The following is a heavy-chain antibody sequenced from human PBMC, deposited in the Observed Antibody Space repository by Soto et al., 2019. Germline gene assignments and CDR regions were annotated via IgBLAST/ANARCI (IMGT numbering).Heavy chain of an antibody. V-gene: IGHV4-59*01. Sequence: QVQLQESGPRLVKPSETLSLTCTVSGDSISSYYWSWIRQPPGKGLEWIGYIYYSGSTNYNPSLKSQVTISVDTPKNQSSLKLTSVTAADTAVYYCARGVATIGPWGQGTLVTVSS. CDR2: IYYSGST. CDR1: GDSISSYY. J-gene: IGHJ5*02. D-gene: IGHD5-12*01. CDR3: ARGVATIGP.